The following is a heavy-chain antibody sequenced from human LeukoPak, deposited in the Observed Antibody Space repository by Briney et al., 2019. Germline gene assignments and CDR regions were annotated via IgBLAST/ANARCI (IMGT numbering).Heavy chain of an antibody. J-gene: IGHJ4*02. Sequence: GGSLRLSCAASGFTFSSYAMSWVRQAPGKGLEWVSAISGSGGCTYYADSVKGRFTISRDNSKNTLYLQMNSLRAEDTAVYYCAKTTIFGVVRFWGQGTLVTVSS. V-gene: IGHV3-23*01. CDR3: AKTTIFGVVRF. CDR2: ISGSGGCT. D-gene: IGHD3-3*01. CDR1: GFTFSSYA.